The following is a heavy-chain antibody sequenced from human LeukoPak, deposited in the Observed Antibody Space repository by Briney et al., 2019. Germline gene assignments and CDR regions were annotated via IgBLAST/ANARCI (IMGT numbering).Heavy chain of an antibody. CDR2: IYYSGST. CDR1: GGSISSGDYY. V-gene: IGHV4-30-4*01. CDR3: ARVLYYYGSGSYFDY. J-gene: IGHJ4*02. D-gene: IGHD3-10*01. Sequence: PSETLSLTCTVSGGSISSGDYYWSWIRQPPGKGLEWIGYIYYSGSTYCNPSLKSRVTISVDTSKNQFSLKLSSVTAADTAVYYCARVLYYYGSGSYFDYWGQGTLVTVSS.